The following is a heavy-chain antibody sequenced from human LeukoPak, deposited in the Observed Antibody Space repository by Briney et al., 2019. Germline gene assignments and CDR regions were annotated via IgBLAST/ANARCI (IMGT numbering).Heavy chain of an antibody. CDR2: IHSGGST. V-gene: IGHV3-53*01. D-gene: IGHD3-9*01. J-gene: IGHJ4*02. CDR1: GFTVSSNY. CDR3: ARAETYYDILTGYYN. Sequence: GGSLRLSCAASGFTVSSNYMSWVRQAPGKGLEWVSVIHSGGSTYYADSVKGRFTISRDNSKNTLYLQMNSLGAEDTAVYYCARAETYYDILTGYYNWGQGTLVTVSS.